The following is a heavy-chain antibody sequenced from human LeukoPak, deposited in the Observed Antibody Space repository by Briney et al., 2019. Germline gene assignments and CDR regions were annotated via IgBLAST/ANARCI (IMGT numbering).Heavy chain of an antibody. CDR3: AREGDYDAFDI. J-gene: IGHJ3*02. Sequence: ASVEVSCKASGYTFTSYDINWVRQATGQGLEWMGWMNPNSGNTGYAQKFQGRVTITRNTSISTAYMELSSLRSEDTAVYYCAREGDYDAFDIWGQGTMVTVSS. V-gene: IGHV1-8*03. CDR1: GYTFTSYD. CDR2: MNPNSGNT. D-gene: IGHD4-17*01.